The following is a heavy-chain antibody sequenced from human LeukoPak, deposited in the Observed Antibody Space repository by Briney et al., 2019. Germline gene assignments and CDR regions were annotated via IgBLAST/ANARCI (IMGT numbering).Heavy chain of an antibody. CDR1: GFTFSSYA. CDR2: ISGSGGST. J-gene: IGHJ6*02. CDR3: AKVLDVYRYYYYGMDV. Sequence: AGGSLRLSCAASGFTFSSYAMSWVRQAPGKGLEWVSAISGSGGSTYYADSVKGRFTISRDNSKNTLYLQMNSLRAEDTAVYYCAKVLDVYRYYYYGMDVWGQGTTVTVSS. D-gene: IGHD3/OR15-3a*01. V-gene: IGHV3-23*01.